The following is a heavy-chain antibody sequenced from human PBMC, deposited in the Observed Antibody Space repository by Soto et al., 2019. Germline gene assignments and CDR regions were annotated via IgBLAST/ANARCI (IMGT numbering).Heavy chain of an antibody. CDR3: AADQKELRALYYYYYGMDV. CDR1: GFTFTSSA. V-gene: IGHV1-58*01. J-gene: IGHJ6*02. Sequence: GASVKVSCKASGFTFTSSAVQWVRQARGQRLEWIGWIVVGSGNTNYAQKFQERVTITRDMSTSTAYMELSSLRSEDTAVYYCAADQKELRALYYYYYGMDVWGQGTTVTVSS. D-gene: IGHD1-26*01. CDR2: IVVGSGNT.